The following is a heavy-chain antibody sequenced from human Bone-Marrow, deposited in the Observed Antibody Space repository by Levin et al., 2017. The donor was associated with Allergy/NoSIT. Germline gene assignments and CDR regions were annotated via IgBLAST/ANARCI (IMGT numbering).Heavy chain of an antibody. D-gene: IGHD3-10*01. Sequence: SCAASGFTFSSYAMSWVRQAPGKGLEWVSVISGSGHYTYYADSVKGRFTVSRDNSKNTLSLQMNSLRAEDTAIYYCAKAVGVGALHDAFDTWGQGTMVTVSS. V-gene: IGHV3-23*01. CDR2: ISGSGHYT. J-gene: IGHJ3*02. CDR1: GFTFSSYA. CDR3: AKAVGVGALHDAFDT.